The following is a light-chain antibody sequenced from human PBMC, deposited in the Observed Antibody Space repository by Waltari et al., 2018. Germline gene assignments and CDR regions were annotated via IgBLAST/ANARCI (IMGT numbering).Light chain of an antibody. CDR1: NIGSKN. CDR2: RDT. J-gene: IGLJ3*02. V-gene: IGLV3-9*01. Sequence: SYELTQPLSVSVALGQTAKLTCGGNNIGSKNVHWYQQKPGQAPLLVIYRDTNRPSGIPERFSGSNLGNTATLTISRAQDGDEADYYCQVWDSGTGVFGGGTKLTVL. CDR3: QVWDSGTGV.